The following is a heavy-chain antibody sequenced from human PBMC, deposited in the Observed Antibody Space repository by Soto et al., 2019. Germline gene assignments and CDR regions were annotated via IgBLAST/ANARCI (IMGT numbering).Heavy chain of an antibody. CDR3: AADPLTTVTKYYYYYYMDV. CDR2: IVVGSGNT. CDR1: GFTFTSSA. J-gene: IGHJ6*03. D-gene: IGHD4-17*01. Sequence: ASVKVSCKASGFTFTSSAVQWVRQARGQRLEWIGWIVVGSGNTNYAQKFQERVTITRDMSTSTAYMELSSLRSEDTAVYYCAADPLTTVTKYYYYYYMDVWGKGTTVTVSS. V-gene: IGHV1-58*01.